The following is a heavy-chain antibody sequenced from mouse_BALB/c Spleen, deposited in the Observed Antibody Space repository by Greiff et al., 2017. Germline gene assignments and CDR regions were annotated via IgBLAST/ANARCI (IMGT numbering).Heavy chain of an antibody. CDR1: GSSLSTSGMG. Sequence: QVQLKESGPGLLQPSQPSSLTCPLSGSSLSTSGMGVCWIRQPSGKGLEWLAHIYWVDDKRYNPSLKSRLTISKDTSRNQVFLKITSVDTADTATYYCAPSYYYGSPFAYGGQGTLVTVSA. J-gene: IGHJ3*01. V-gene: IGHV8-12*01. CDR3: APSYYYGSPFAY. D-gene: IGHD1-1*01. CDR2: IYWVDDK.